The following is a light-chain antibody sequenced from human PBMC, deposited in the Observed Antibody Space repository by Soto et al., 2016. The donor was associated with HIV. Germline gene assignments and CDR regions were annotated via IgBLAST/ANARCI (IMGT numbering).Light chain of an antibody. V-gene: IGLV3-1*01. CDR1: KLRDKY. J-gene: IGLJ3*02. CDR2: QDI. CDR3: QAWNSSPLV. Sequence: SYELTQPPSVSVSPGQTASITCSGDKLRDKYISWYQQRPGQSPVPLIYQDIRRPSGIPERFSASNSGNTATLTISGTQTTDEADYYCQAWNSSPLVFGGGTKLTVL.